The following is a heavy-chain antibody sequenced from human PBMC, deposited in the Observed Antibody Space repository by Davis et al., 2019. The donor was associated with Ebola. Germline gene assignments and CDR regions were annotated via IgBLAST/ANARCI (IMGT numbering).Heavy chain of an antibody. CDR1: GFTSSHYN. J-gene: IGHJ4*02. Sequence: PGGSLRLSCAASGFTSSHYNIHWVRQAPGKGLEWVSYISSSSSYVYYADSLKGRFTISRDNSKNTLFLQMNSPRADDSAVYFCARSIGASSYLPVDHWGQGTLVTVSS. CDR2: ISSSSSYV. V-gene: IGHV3-21*04. CDR3: ARSIGASSYLPVDH. D-gene: IGHD3-10*01.